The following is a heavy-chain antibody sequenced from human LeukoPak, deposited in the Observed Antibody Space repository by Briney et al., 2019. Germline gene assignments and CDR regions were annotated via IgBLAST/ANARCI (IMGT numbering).Heavy chain of an antibody. CDR2: IGAAGDT. J-gene: IGHJ4*02. Sequence: PGGSLRLSCVASGFTSRNYDMHWVRQATGKGLEWVSGIGAAGDTYYPGSVKGRFTISRENANNSLYLQMNSLRAGDTAMYYCARDRAGDFDYWGQGTLVTVSS. V-gene: IGHV3-13*04. CDR1: GFTSRNYD. CDR3: ARDRAGDFDY. D-gene: IGHD6-19*01.